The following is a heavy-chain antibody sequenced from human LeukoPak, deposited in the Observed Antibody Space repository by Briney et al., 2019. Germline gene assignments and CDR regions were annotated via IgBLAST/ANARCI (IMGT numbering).Heavy chain of an antibody. J-gene: IGHJ4*02. CDR2: IYYSGSS. V-gene: IGHV4-34*01. Sequence: GSLRLSCAASGFTVSGNYMSWVRQAPGKGLEWIGNIYYSGSSYYNPSLKSRVTISVDTSKNQFSLKLSSVTAADTAVYYCARGRVRLNFDYWGQGTLVTVSS. CDR3: ARGRVRLNFDY. CDR1: GFTVSGNY.